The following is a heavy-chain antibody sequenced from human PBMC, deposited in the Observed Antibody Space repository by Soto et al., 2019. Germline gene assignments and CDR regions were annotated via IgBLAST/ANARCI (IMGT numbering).Heavy chain of an antibody. CDR2: ISSSSSTI. Sequence: GGSLRVSCAASGFTFSSYSMNWVRQAPWKGLEWFSYISSSSSTIYYADSVKGRFTISRDNAKNSLYLQMNSLRAEDTAVYYCARHPERIAGIGWFGSWGQGTLVTVSS. J-gene: IGHJ5*01. CDR1: GFTFSSYS. V-gene: IGHV3-48*01. D-gene: IGHD6-13*01. CDR3: ARHPERIAGIGWFGS.